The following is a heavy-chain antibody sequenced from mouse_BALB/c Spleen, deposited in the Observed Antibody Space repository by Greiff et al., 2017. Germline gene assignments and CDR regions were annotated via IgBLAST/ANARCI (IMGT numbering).Heavy chain of an antibody. CDR2: ISSGGSYT. Sequence: EVHLVESGGGLVKPGGSLKLSCAASGFTFSSYAMSWVRQSPEKRLEWVAEISSGGSYTYYPDTVTGRFTISRDNAKNTLYLEMSSLRSEDTAMYYCARGDYDEGAFAYWGQGTLVTVSA. D-gene: IGHD2-4*01. V-gene: IGHV5-9-4*01. J-gene: IGHJ3*01. CDR1: GFTFSSYA. CDR3: ARGDYDEGAFAY.